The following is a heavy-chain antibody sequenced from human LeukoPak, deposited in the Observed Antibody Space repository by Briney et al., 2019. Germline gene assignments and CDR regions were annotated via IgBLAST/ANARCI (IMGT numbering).Heavy chain of an antibody. V-gene: IGHV3-23*01. CDR1: GFTFSSHG. CDR3: ARVGDYYGSGTYFDY. D-gene: IGHD3-10*01. CDR2: ISGSGDNT. J-gene: IGHJ4*02. Sequence: GGTLRLSCAASGFTFSSHGMSWVRQAPGKGLEWVSTISGSGDNTYYADSVKGRFTISRDNAKNSLYLQMNSLRAEDTAVYYCARVGDYYGSGTYFDYWGQGTLVTVSS.